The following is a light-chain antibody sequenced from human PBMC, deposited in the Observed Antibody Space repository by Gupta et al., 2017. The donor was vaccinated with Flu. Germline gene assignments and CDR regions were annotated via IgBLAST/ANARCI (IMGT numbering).Light chain of an antibody. CDR1: GSDVGGYNY. CDR2: EVS. V-gene: IGLV2-8*01. Sequence: SVTISGTGTGSDVGGYNYVSWYQQHPGKAPKVMMFEVSKRPSGVPDRFSGSKSGNTASLTVSGLQAEDEADYYCSSYAGSNNWVFGGGTKVTVL. J-gene: IGLJ3*02. CDR3: SSYAGSNNWV.